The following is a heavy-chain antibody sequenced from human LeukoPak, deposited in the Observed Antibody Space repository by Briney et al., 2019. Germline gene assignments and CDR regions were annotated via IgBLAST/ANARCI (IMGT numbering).Heavy chain of an antibody. CDR2: IYYSGST. CDR1: GGSISSYY. CDR3: ARGGYYYDSSGYYYGYFDY. V-gene: IGHV4-59*01. Sequence: SETLSLICTVSGGSISSYYWSWIRQPPGKGLEWIGYIYYSGSTNYNLSLKSRVTISVDTSKNQFSLKLSSVTAADTAVYYCARGGYYYDSSGYYYGYFDYWGQGTLVTVSS. J-gene: IGHJ4*02. D-gene: IGHD3-22*01.